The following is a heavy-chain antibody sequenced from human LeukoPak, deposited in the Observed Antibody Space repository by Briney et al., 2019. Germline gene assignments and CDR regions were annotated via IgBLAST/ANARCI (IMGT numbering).Heavy chain of an antibody. J-gene: IGHJ4*02. V-gene: IGHV4-39*01. CDR3: ARGYYDVLTNYPKNFDQ. CDR1: GGSISSSGYY. D-gene: IGHD3-9*01. CDR2: MHYSGST. Sequence: LETLSLTCTVSGGSISSSGYYWGWIRQPPGKGLEWIGSMHYSGSTYFNPSLKSRVTISADTSKNQFSLKLSSVTAADTAVYYCARGYYDVLTNYPKNFDQWGQGTLVTVSS.